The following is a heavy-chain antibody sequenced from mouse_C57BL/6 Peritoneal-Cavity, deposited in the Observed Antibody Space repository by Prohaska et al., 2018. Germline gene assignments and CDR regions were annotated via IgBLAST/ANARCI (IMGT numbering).Heavy chain of an antibody. J-gene: IGHJ1*03. CDR3: ARHGSSYEDWYFDV. V-gene: IGHV14-3*01. CDR2: PANGNT. Sequence: PANGNTKYAPKFQGKATITADTSSNTAYLQFSSLTSEDTAIYYCARHGSSYEDWYFDVWGTGTTVTVSS. D-gene: IGHD1-1*01.